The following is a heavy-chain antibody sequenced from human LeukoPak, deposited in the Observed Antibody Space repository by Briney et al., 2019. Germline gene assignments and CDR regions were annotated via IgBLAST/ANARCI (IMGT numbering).Heavy chain of an antibody. CDR2: ISGGGGNT. V-gene: IGHV3-23*01. D-gene: IGHD2-15*01. J-gene: IGHJ4*02. Sequence: PGGSLRLSCAASGFTFSNYAMSWVRQAPGKGLEWVSGISGGGGNTYYADSVKGRFTISRDNSKNTLYLQMNSLRADDTAVYYCARSAGSAFFDYWGQGTLVTVTS. CDR3: ARSAGSAFFDY. CDR1: GFTFSNYA.